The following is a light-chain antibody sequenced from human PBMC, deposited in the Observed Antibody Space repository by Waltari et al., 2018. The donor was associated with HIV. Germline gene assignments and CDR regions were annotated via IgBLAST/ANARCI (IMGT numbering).Light chain of an antibody. V-gene: IGLV2-14*03. CDR2: EIS. CDR1: MGDLTY. CDR3: TKYTSTNVLIL. Sequence: QSAPTQPASVSGSPGQSITISCNNMGDLTYVSWYQQYPGKAPKLLIYEISNRPSGISSRFSGSTSGDTASLTISGLQADDEADYFCTKYTSTNVLILFGCGTKVTVL. J-gene: IGLJ2*01.